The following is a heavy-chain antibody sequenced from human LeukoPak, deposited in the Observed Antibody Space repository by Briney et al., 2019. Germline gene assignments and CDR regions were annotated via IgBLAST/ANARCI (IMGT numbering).Heavy chain of an antibody. Sequence: GGSLRLSCVASGFTFSSYGMNWVRQAPGKGLEWVSFISSSSSYIYYADSVKGRFTISRDNAKNSLYLQMNSLRAEDTAVYYCARIMTQQMVFDYWGQGTLVAVSS. V-gene: IGHV3-21*01. CDR2: ISSSSSYI. CDR1: GFTFSSYG. D-gene: IGHD6-13*01. J-gene: IGHJ4*02. CDR3: ARIMTQQMVFDY.